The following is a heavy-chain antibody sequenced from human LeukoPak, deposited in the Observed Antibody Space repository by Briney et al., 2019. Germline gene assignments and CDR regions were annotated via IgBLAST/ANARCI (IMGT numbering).Heavy chain of an antibody. CDR3: ANTYYDILTGYDYGMDV. D-gene: IGHD3-9*01. J-gene: IGHJ6*02. CDR2: ISAYNGNT. CDR1: GYTFTSYG. Sequence: ASVKVSCKASGYTFTSYGISWARQAPGQGLEWMGWISAYNGNTNYAQKLQGRVTMTTDTSTSTAYMELRSLRSDDTAVYYCANTYYDILTGYDYGMDVWGQGTTVTVSS. V-gene: IGHV1-18*01.